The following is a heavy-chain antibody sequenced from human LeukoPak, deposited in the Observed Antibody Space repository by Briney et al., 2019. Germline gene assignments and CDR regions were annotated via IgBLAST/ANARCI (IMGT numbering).Heavy chain of an antibody. V-gene: IGHV3-30*03. CDR3: AGGCSSTSCPLVY. Sequence: GRSLRLSCAASGFTFSSYGMHWVRQAPGKGLEWVAVISYDGSNKYYADSVKGRFTISRDNSKNTLYPQMNSLRAEDTAVYYCAGGCSSTSCPLVYWGQGTLVTVSS. CDR2: ISYDGSNK. J-gene: IGHJ4*02. D-gene: IGHD2-2*01. CDR1: GFTFSSYG.